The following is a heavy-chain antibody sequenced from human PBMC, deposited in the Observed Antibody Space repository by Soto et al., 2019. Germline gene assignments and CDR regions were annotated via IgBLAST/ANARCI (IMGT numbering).Heavy chain of an antibody. V-gene: IGHV3-23*01. CDR1: GFTFSSYA. CDR2: ISGSGGST. CDR3: AKSQGGIAVAGTGNFQH. J-gene: IGHJ1*01. D-gene: IGHD6-19*01. Sequence: GGSLRLSCAASGFTFSSYAMSWVRQAPGKGLEWVSAISGSGGSTYYADSVKGRFTISRDNSKNTLYLQMNSLRAEDTAVYYCAKSQGGIAVAGTGNFQHWGQGTLVTVSS.